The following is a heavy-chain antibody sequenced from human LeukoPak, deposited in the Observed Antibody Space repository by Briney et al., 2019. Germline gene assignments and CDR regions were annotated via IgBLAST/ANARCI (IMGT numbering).Heavy chain of an antibody. CDR3: AKVWSSARPYYFDY. CDR2: IWYDGSNK. V-gene: IGHV3-33*06. J-gene: IGHJ4*02. CDR1: GFTFSSYG. Sequence: GGSLRLSCAASGFTFSSYGMHWVRQAPGKGLEWVAVIWYDGSNKYYADSVKGRFTISRDNSKNTLYLQMNSLRAEDTAVYYCAKVWSSARPYYFDYWGQGTLVTVSS. D-gene: IGHD6-6*01.